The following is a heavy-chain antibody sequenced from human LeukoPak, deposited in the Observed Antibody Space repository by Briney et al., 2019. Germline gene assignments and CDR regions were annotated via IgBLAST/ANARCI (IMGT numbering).Heavy chain of an antibody. D-gene: IGHD6-13*01. CDR1: GFTFSSYG. J-gene: IGHJ4*02. V-gene: IGHV3-30*03. Sequence: GGSLRLSCAASGFTFSSYGMHWVRQAPGKGLEWVAVISYDGSNKYYADSVKGRFTISRDNSKNTLYLQMNSLRAEDTAVYYCARGGPAAGRFDYWGQGTLVTVSS. CDR3: ARGGPAAGRFDY. CDR2: ISYDGSNK.